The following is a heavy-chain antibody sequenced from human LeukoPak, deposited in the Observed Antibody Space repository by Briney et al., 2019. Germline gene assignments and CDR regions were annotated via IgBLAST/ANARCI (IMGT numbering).Heavy chain of an antibody. J-gene: IGHJ4*02. V-gene: IGHV3-7*01. CDR2: IKQDGSEK. Sequence: GGSLGLSCAASGFVFSNYAMNWVRQAPGKGLEWVANIKQDGSEKYYVDSVKGRFTISRDNAKNSLYLQMNSLRAEDTAVYYCAGDLRRYGSYSDYWGQGTLVTVSS. CDR3: AGDLRRYGSYSDY. CDR1: GFVFSNYA. D-gene: IGHD3-9*01.